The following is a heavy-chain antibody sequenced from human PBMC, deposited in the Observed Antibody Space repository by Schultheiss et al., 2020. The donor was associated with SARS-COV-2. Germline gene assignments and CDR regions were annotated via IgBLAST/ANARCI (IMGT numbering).Heavy chain of an antibody. CDR2: VSYGGTNK. D-gene: IGHD5-24*01. V-gene: IGHV3-30*01. J-gene: IGHJ6*02. CDR3: ARDPDGYLVYHHGMDV. CDR1: GFSFSTYA. Sequence: GGSLRLSCAASGFSFSTYAMHWVRQAPSKGLEWVAVVSYGGTNKYYADSVKGRFTISRDNSNNTLYLQMNSLRPEDTAVYYCARDPDGYLVYHHGMDVWGQGTTVTVSS.